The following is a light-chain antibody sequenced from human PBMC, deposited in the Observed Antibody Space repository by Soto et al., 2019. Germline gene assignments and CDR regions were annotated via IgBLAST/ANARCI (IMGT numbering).Light chain of an antibody. J-gene: IGKJ5*01. CDR2: GAS. CDR3: QQYFTSPIT. V-gene: IGKV3-20*01. CDR1: QSVNSR. Sequence: EIVLTQSPGTLALSPGERATLSXXASQSVNSRLAWYQHKPGQAPRLLISGASNRASGIPARFSAWGSGTDFTLTISRVDPADFAFYYCQQYFTSPITFGQGTRLEI.